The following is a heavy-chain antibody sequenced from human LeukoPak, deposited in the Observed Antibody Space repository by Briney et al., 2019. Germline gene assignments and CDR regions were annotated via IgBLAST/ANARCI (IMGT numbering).Heavy chain of an antibody. V-gene: IGHV5-10-1*01. D-gene: IGHD1-1*01. Sequence: GESLKISCKGSGYSFTSNWISWVPQMPGKGLEWMGRIDPSDSYTNYSPSFQGHVTISADKSISTAYLQWSSLKASDTAMYYCARQPEGTWFDPWGQGTLVTVSS. J-gene: IGHJ5*02. CDR2: IDPSDSYT. CDR3: ARQPEGTWFDP. CDR1: GYSFTSNW.